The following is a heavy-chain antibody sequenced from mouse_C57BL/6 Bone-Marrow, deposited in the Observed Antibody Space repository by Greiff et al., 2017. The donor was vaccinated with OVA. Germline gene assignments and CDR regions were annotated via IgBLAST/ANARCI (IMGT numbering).Heavy chain of an antibody. CDR1: GYTFTSSW. V-gene: IGHV1-62-3*01. J-gene: IGHJ2*01. Sequence: QVQLQQPGAELVKPGASVKLSCKASGYTFTSSWMHWVKQRPGRGLEWIGRIDPNSGGTKYNEKFKDKATLTVDKSSSTAYMQLSSLTSEDSAVYYCARSRVYDYGSSIDYWGEGTTLTVSS. D-gene: IGHD1-1*01. CDR3: ARSRVYDYGSSIDY. CDR2: IDPNSGGT.